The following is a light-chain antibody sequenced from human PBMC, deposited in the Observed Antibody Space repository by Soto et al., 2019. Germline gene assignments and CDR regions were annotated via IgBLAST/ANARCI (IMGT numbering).Light chain of an antibody. CDR2: RTS. CDR1: QSISNS. V-gene: IGKV3-15*01. J-gene: IGKJ5*01. CDR3: QQYDNWPRT. Sequence: EIVITQSPATLSVSPGERVTLSCRASQSISNSLAWYQHKAGQAPRLLIYRTSTRATGIPDRFSGSGSGTDFTLTISSLQSEDCAVYCCQQYDNWPRTFGQGTRLEIK.